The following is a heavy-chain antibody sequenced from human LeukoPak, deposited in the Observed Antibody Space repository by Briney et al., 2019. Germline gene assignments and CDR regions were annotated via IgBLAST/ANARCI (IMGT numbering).Heavy chain of an antibody. CDR2: IYHSGST. V-gene: IGHV4-30-2*01. D-gene: IGHD2-15*01. Sequence: PSETLSLTCAVSGGSISSGGYSWSWIRQPPGKGLEWIGYIYHSGSTYYNPSLKSRVTISVDRSKNQFSLKLSSVTAADTAVYYCARAGYCSGGSCGPSLFDYWGQGTLVTVSS. CDR1: GGSISSGGYS. CDR3: ARAGYCSGGSCGPSLFDY. J-gene: IGHJ4*02.